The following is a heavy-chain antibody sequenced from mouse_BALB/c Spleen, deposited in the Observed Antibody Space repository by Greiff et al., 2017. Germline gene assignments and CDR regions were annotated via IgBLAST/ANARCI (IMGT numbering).Heavy chain of an antibody. J-gene: IGHJ2*01. CDR1: GFNIKDTY. D-gene: IGHD2-1*01. CDR3: ARESDGNYYFDY. CDR2: IDPANGNT. V-gene: IGHV14-3*02. Sequence: VHVKQSGAELVKPGASVKLSCTASGFNIKDTYMHWVKQRPEQGLEWIGRIDPANGNTKYDPKFQGKATITADTSSNTAYLQLSSLTSEDTAVYYCARESDGNYYFDYWGQGTTLTVSA.